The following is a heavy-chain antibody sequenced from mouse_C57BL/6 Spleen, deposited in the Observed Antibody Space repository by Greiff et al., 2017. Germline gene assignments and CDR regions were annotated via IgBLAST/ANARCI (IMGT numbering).Heavy chain of an antibody. D-gene: IGHD2-1*01. CDR1: GFTFSDYG. Sequence: EVKLMESGGGLVKPGGSLKLSCAASGFTFSDYGMHWVRQAPEKGLEWVAYISSGSGTIYYADTVKGRFTISRDKTKNTLYLQMTSLGSEDTAMYYCARGGNYGGDYWGQGTSVTVSS. J-gene: IGHJ4*01. CDR2: ISSGSGTI. CDR3: ARGGNYGGDY. V-gene: IGHV5-17*01.